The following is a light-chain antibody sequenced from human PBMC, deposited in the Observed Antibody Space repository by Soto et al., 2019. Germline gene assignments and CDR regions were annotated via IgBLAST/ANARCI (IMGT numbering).Light chain of an antibody. Sequence: EVVLTQSPGTLSLSPGERATLSCRASQSVTNNYFAWYQQKPGQGPRLLIFGSSDRATGIPDRFSGSGSGTDFTLTISRLEPEVFAVYYCQQYGSSPPYTFGQGTKLEIK. CDR1: QSVTNNY. J-gene: IGKJ2*01. V-gene: IGKV3-20*01. CDR3: QQYGSSPPYT. CDR2: GSS.